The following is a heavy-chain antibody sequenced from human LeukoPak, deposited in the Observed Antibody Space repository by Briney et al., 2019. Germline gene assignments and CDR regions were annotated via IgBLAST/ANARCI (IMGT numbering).Heavy chain of an antibody. D-gene: IGHD3-3*01. Sequence: SETLSLTCTVSGGSISSHYWSWIRQPPGKGLEWIGYIYYSGSTNYNPSLKSRVTISVDTSKNQFSLKLNSVTAADTAVYYCARDRVDFWSGFYYYYMDVWGKGTTVTVSS. CDR3: ARDRVDFWSGFYYYYMDV. V-gene: IGHV4-59*11. CDR2: IYYSGST. J-gene: IGHJ6*03. CDR1: GGSISSHY.